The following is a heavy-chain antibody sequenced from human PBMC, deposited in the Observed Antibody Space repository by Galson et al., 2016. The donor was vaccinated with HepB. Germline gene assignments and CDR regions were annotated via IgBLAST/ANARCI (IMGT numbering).Heavy chain of an antibody. Sequence: SETLSLTCAANGGSLSGHYWGWVRQPPGMGLEWIGEISHSGSTHYNPALKSRVILSVDTSKNQFSLKLTSVTAADTAVYFCTRVGYNGYGFGGMDVWDKGTTVTVSS. J-gene: IGHJ6*04. CDR2: ISHSGST. CDR3: TRVGYNGYGFGGMDV. CDR1: GGSLSGHY. V-gene: IGHV4-34*01. D-gene: IGHD5-12*01.